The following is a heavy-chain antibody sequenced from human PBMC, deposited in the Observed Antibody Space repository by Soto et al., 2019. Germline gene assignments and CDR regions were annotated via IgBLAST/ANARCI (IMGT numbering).Heavy chain of an antibody. CDR3: ARLSLYCSSTSCYLTKYGMDV. V-gene: IGHV5-10-1*01. Sequence: SLKISCKGSGYSFTSYWISWVRQMPGKGLEWMGRIDPSDSYTNYSPSFQGHVTISADKSISTAYLQWSSLKASDTAMYYCARLSLYCSSTSCYLTKYGMDVWGQGTTVTVSS. J-gene: IGHJ6*02. CDR2: IDPSDSYT. D-gene: IGHD2-2*01. CDR1: GYSFTSYW.